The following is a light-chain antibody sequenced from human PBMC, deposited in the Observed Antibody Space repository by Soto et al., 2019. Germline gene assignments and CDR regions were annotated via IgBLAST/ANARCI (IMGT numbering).Light chain of an antibody. V-gene: IGKV3-11*01. CDR1: QSVSSY. CDR2: DAS. J-gene: IGKJ5*01. Sequence: EMVLTQSPGTLSLSPVEGATLSCMASQSVSSYLAWYQQKPGQAPRLLIYDASNRATGIPARFSGSGSGTDFTLTISSLEPEDFAVYYCQQRSNWPPITFGQGTRLEIK. CDR3: QQRSNWPPIT.